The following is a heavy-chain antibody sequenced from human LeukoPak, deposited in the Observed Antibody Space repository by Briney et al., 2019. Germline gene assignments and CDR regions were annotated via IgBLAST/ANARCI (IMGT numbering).Heavy chain of an antibody. J-gene: IGHJ4*02. CDR2: IYTSGDT. CDR3: ASTEAGGVGAPVPFDY. V-gene: IGHV4-61*02. CDR1: GGSMISGSYY. Sequence: NPSQTLSLTCTVSGGSMISGSYYWSWIRQPAGKGLEWIGRIYTSGDTIYNPSLKSRLTISVDTSKSHFSLKLTSVTAADSAVYYCASTEAGGVGAPVPFDYWGQGTLVTVSS. D-gene: IGHD1-26*01.